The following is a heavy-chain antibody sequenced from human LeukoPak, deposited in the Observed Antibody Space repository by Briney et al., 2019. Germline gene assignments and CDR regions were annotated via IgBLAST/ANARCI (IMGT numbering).Heavy chain of an antibody. CDR1: GGSISSFY. V-gene: IGHV4-4*07. J-gene: IGHJ4*02. Sequence: SETLSLTCTVSGGSISSFYWSWIRQPAGKGLEWIGRIYPSGSTNYNPSLKSRVTMSVDTSKNQISLKVNSVTASDTAVYYCARASYSSSYLFDFWGQGTLVTVSS. CDR2: IYPSGST. D-gene: IGHD6-6*01. CDR3: ARASYSSSYLFDF.